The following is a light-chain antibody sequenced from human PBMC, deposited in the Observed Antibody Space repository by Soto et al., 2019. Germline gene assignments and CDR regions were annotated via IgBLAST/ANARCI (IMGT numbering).Light chain of an antibody. Sequence: QSVLTQPRSVSGAPGQRVTISCSGSSSNLGAGYDVQWYRQFPGTAPKLLIYANSVRPSGVPDRFSGSKSGTSASLAITGLQAEDEADYYCQSYDSSLIVSKVFGTGTKVTVL. J-gene: IGLJ1*01. V-gene: IGLV1-40*01. CDR1: SSNLGAGYD. CDR2: ANS. CDR3: QSYDSSLIVSKV.